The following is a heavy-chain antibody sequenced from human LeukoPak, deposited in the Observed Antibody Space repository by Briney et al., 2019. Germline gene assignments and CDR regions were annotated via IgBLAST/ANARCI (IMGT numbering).Heavy chain of an antibody. V-gene: IGHV3-11*01. Sequence: GGSLRLSCAASGFTFSDYYMSWLRQAPGKGLEWVSYISSSGSTIYYADSVKGRFTISRDNAKNSLYLQMNSLRAEATAVYYCARGGGLLWFGELLPEYYFDYWGQGTLVTVSS. CDR3: ARGGGLLWFGELLPEYYFDY. J-gene: IGHJ4*02. CDR1: GFTFSDYY. D-gene: IGHD3-10*01. CDR2: ISSSGSTI.